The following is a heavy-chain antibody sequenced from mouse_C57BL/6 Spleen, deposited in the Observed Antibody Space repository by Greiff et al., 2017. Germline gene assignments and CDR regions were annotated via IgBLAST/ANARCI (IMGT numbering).Heavy chain of an antibody. D-gene: IGHD4-1*01. V-gene: IGHV5-4*01. CDR1: GFTFSSYA. CDR2: ISDGGSYT. CDR3: ARDGRRSRGYFDY. Sequence: EVMLVESGGGLVKPGGSLKLSCAASGFTFSSYAMSWVRQTPEKRLEWVATISDGGSYTYYPDNVKGRFTISRDNAKNNLYLQMSHLKSEDTAMYYCARDGRRSRGYFDYWGQGTTLTVSS. J-gene: IGHJ2*01.